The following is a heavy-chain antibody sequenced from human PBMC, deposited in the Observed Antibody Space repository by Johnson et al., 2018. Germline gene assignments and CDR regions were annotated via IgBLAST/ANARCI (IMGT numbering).Heavy chain of an antibody. CDR3: AGDIAAESEYFQH. CDR1: GFTFDDYA. Sequence: QLVESGGVVVQPGGSLRLSCAASGFTFDDYAMHWVRQAPGKGLEWVAVISYDGSNKYYADSVKGRFTISRDNSKNTLYLQMNSLRAEDTAVYYCAGDIAAESEYFQHWGQGTLVTVSS. CDR2: ISYDGSNK. J-gene: IGHJ1*01. V-gene: IGHV3-30*03. D-gene: IGHD6-6*01.